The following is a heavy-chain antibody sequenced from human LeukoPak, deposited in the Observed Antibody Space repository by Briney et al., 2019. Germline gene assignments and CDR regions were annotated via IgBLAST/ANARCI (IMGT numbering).Heavy chain of an antibody. Sequence: GASVKVSCKASGYTFTGYYMHWVRQAPGQGLEWMGWISAYNGNTNYAQKLQGRVTMTTDTSTSTAYMELRSLRSDDTAVYYRARGGVSSSWYRTPDYWGQGTLVTVSS. J-gene: IGHJ4*02. CDR2: ISAYNGNT. CDR3: ARGGVSSSWYRTPDY. D-gene: IGHD6-13*01. CDR1: GYTFTGYY. V-gene: IGHV1-18*04.